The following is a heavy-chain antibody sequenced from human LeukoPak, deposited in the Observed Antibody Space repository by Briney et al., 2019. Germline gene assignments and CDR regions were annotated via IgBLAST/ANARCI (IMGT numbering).Heavy chain of an antibody. CDR2: INHSGST. Sequence: SETLSLTCAVYGGSFSGYYWSWIRQPPGKGLEWIGEINHSGSTNYNPSLESRVTISVDTSKNQFSLKLSSVTAADTAVYYCARERYYDSSGYYPIDYWGQGTLVTVSS. V-gene: IGHV4-34*01. J-gene: IGHJ4*02. CDR3: ARERYYDSSGYYPIDY. CDR1: GGSFSGYY. D-gene: IGHD3-22*01.